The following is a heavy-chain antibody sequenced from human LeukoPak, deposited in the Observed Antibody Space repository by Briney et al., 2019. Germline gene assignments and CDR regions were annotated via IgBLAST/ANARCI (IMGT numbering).Heavy chain of an antibody. Sequence: SVKVSCKASGGTFSSHAISWVRQAPGQRLEWVGGIIPIFGTTNYAQKFQGRVTITTDESTSTGYMELRSLRSDDTAVYYCARGDSGYDYGFDNWGQGTLVTVSS. CDR3: ARGDSGYDYGFDN. CDR1: GGTFSSHA. CDR2: IIPIFGTT. V-gene: IGHV1-69*05. D-gene: IGHD5-12*01. J-gene: IGHJ4*02.